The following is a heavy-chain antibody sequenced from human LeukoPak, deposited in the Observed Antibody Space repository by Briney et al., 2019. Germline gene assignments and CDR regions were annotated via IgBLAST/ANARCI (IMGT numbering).Heavy chain of an antibody. CDR1: GFTFRSSA. V-gene: IGHV3-23*01. CDR3: AKDPMVRGLTYDN. CDR2: IGPAGRST. J-gene: IGHJ4*02. D-gene: IGHD3-10*01. Sequence: PGGSLRLSCAASGFTFRSSAMTWVRQAPGKGLEWVSAIGPAGRSTYYADSVKGRFTISRDNSRNTLYLQMNNLRADDTAVYYCAKDPMVRGLTYDNWGQGTQVAFSS.